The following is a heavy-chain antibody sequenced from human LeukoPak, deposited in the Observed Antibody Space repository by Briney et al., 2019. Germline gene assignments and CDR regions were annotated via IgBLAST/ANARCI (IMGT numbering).Heavy chain of an antibody. CDR1: GFKFDDYA. CDR3: AKGRGADTSYGMNV. V-gene: IGHV3-9*01. D-gene: IGHD3-16*01. CDR2: IPWTNAGE. Sequence: PGGSLRLSCAASGFKFDDYAMHWVRQAPGKGLEWVSSIPWTNAGEAYADSVTGRCTISRDNAKNCVYLELKSLRAEDTALYYCAKGRGADTSYGMNVWGQGTTVIVSS. J-gene: IGHJ6*02.